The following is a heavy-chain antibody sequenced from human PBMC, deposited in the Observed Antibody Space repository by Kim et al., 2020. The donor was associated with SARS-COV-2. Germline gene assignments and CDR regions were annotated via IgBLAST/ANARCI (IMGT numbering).Heavy chain of an antibody. V-gene: IGHV1-18*01. CDR1: GYTFTSYG. Sequence: ASVKVSCKASGYTFTSYGISWVRQAPGQGLEWMGWISAYNGNTNYAQKLQGRVTMTTDTSTSTAYMELRSLRSDDTAVYYCARDIVAGCSGGSCKKDAFDIWGQGTMVTVSS. CDR2: ISAYNGNT. D-gene: IGHD2-15*01. J-gene: IGHJ3*02. CDR3: ARDIVAGCSGGSCKKDAFDI.